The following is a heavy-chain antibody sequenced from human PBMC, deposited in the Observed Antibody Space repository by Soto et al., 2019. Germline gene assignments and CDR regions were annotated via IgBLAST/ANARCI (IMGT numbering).Heavy chain of an antibody. CDR3: ARGDSTDCSNGVCSLLYNHAMDV. D-gene: IGHD2-8*01. J-gene: IGHJ6*02. Sequence: ASVKVSCKASGYSFTDYHIHWVRQAPGQGLEWLGRINPKSGGTSTAQKFQGWVTMTTDTSISTASMELTRLTSDDTAIYYCARGDSTDCSNGVCSLLYNHAMDVWGQGTTATVSS. CDR2: INPKSGGT. CDR1: GYSFTDYH. V-gene: IGHV1-2*04.